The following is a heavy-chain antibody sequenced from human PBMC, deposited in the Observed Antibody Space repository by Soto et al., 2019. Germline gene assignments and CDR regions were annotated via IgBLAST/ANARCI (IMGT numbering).Heavy chain of an antibody. V-gene: IGHV4-39*01. CDR3: ATSNYDFWSGYYSYYMDV. J-gene: IGHJ6*03. CDR2: IYYSGST. D-gene: IGHD3-3*01. CDR1: GGSISSSSYY. Sequence: SETLSLTCTVSGGSISSSSYYWGWIRQPPGKGLEWIGSIYYSGSTYYNPSLKSRVTISVDTSKNQFSLKLSSVTAADTAVYYCATSNYDFWSGYYSYYMDVWGKGTTVTVSS.